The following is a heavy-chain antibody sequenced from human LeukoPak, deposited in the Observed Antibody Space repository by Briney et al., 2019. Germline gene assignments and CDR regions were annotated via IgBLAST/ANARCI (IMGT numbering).Heavy chain of an antibody. J-gene: IGHJ4*02. D-gene: IGHD3-22*01. Sequence: GGSLRLSCAASGLTFRSYAMTWVRQAPGKGLEWVSAISGSGGSTYYADSVKGRFTISRDNSKNTLYLQMNSLRAEDTAVYYCAKDRYYDSSRANFDYWGQGTLVTVSS. CDR1: GLTFRSYA. V-gene: IGHV3-23*01. CDR2: ISGSGGST. CDR3: AKDRYYDSSRANFDY.